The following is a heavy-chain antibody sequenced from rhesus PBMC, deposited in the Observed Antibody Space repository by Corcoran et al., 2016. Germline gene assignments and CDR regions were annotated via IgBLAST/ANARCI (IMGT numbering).Heavy chain of an antibody. V-gene: IGHV4-169*01. Sequence: QLQLQESGPGLGKPAETLSLTCAGTGGSISSSQWSWGRQAPGRGPAWNGDIYGSGSTPNYNPSLKSRVTLSVDTSKTQLSLKLSSVTAADTAVYYCVRHREISCSGSGCYGVLDVWGRGVLVTVSS. CDR2: IYGSGSTP. J-gene: IGHJ5-2*02. D-gene: IGHD2-21*01. CDR1: GGSISSSQ. CDR3: VRHREISCSGSGCYGVLDV.